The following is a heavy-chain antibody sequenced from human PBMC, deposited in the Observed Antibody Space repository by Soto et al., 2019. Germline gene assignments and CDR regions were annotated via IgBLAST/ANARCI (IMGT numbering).Heavy chain of an antibody. D-gene: IGHD6-25*01. CDR2: IIPILGIA. CDR1: GGTFSSYT. V-gene: IGHV1-69*02. Sequence: QVQLVQSGAEVKKPGSSVKVSCKASGGTFSSYTISWVRQAPGQGLEWMGRIIPILGIANYAQKFQGRVTSXAXXSTSTADMELSSLRSDDTAVYYCAGAVSGSGWFDPWGQGTLVTVSS. CDR3: AGAVSGSGWFDP. J-gene: IGHJ5*02.